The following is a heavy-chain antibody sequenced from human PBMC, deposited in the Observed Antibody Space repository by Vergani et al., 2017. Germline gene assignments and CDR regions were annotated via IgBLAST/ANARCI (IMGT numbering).Heavy chain of an antibody. CDR2: ISYDGSNK. Sequence: QVQLVESGGGVVQPGRSLRLSCAASGFTFNSYAMHWVRQAPGKGLEWVAVISYDGSNKYYADSVKGRFTISRDNSKNTLYLQMNSLRAEDTAVYYCARGASGDYVSSFDYWGQGTLVTVSS. CDR1: GFTFNSYA. J-gene: IGHJ4*02. V-gene: IGHV3-30-3*01. CDR3: ARGASGDYVSSFDY. D-gene: IGHD4-17*01.